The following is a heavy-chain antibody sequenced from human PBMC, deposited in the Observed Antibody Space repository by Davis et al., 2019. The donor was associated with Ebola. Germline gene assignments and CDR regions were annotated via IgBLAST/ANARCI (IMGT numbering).Heavy chain of an antibody. CDR1: GFTVSSNY. CDR2: IYSGGST. Sequence: GESLKISCAASGFTVSSNYMSWVRQAPGKGLEWVSVIYSGGSTYYADSVKGRFTISRDNSKNTLYLQMNSLRAEDTAVYYCARDPDYDFWSGYPNMDVWGKGTTVTVSS. J-gene: IGHJ6*03. CDR3: ARDPDYDFWSGYPNMDV. D-gene: IGHD3-3*01. V-gene: IGHV3-53*01.